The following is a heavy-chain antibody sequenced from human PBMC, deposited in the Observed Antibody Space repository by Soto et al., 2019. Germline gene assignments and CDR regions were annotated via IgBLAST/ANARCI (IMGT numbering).Heavy chain of an antibody. CDR2: ISYDGSNK. D-gene: IGHD5-18*01. V-gene: IGHV3-30-3*01. CDR1: GFTFSSYA. J-gene: IGHJ6*02. Sequence: QVQLVESGGGVVQPGRSLRLSCAASGFTFSSYAMHWVRQAPGKGLEWVAVISYDGSNKYYADSVKGRFTISRDNSKNTLYLQMNSLRAEDTAVYYCARETAMVIFGMDVWGQGTTVTVSS. CDR3: ARETAMVIFGMDV.